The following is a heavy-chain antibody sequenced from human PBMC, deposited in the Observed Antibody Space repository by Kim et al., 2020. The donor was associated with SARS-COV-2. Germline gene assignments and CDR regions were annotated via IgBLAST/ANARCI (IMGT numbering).Heavy chain of an antibody. CDR3: ARVRTYYDFWSVLSYYY. D-gene: IGHD3-3*01. V-gene: IGHV3-30*04. CDR2: ISYDGSNK. Sequence: GGSLRLSCAASGFTFSSYAMHWVRQAPGKGLEWVAVISYDGSNKYYADSVKGRFTISRDNSKNTLYLQMNSLRAEDTAVYYCARVRTYYDFWSVLSYYY. J-gene: IGHJ6*01. CDR1: GFTFSSYA.